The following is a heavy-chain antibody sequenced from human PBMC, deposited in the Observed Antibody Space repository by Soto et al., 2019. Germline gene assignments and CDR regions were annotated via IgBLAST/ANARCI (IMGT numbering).Heavy chain of an antibody. CDR1: GFTFDDYT. CDR2: ISWDGGST. V-gene: IGHV3-43*01. J-gene: IGHJ4*02. D-gene: IGHD6-19*01. Sequence: GGSLRLSCAASGFTFDDYTMHWVRQAPGKGLEWVSLISWDGGSTYYADSVKGRFTISRDNSKNSLYLQMNSLRTEDTALYYCAKDNGQWLVRGYYFDYWGQGTLVTVSS. CDR3: AKDNGQWLVRGYYFDY.